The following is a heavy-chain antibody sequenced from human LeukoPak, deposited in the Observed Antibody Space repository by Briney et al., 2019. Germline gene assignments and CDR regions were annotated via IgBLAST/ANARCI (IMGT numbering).Heavy chain of an antibody. Sequence: SLRLSCVGSGFSLEDFAMHWVRQVPGKGLEWVSSISWDSGNQAYTDSVKGRFTISRDNGKNSLYLQMNSLRPEDTAFYYCVKDMGFDLLKDAFHVWGQGTLVTVSS. CDR2: ISWDSGNQ. D-gene: IGHD3-9*01. J-gene: IGHJ3*01. V-gene: IGHV3-9*01. CDR3: VKDMGFDLLKDAFHV. CDR1: GFSLEDFA.